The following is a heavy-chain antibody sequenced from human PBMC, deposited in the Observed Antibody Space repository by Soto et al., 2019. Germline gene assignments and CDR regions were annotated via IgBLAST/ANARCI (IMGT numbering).Heavy chain of an antibody. V-gene: IGHV4-59*08. J-gene: IGHJ6*03. CDR1: ISTVSGGSISSYY. CDR2: IYYSGST. CDR3: AKSYCDFWSDVYYYYMDV. D-gene: IGHD3-3*01. Sequence: ISTVSGGSISSYYWSWIRQPPGKGLEWIGYIYYSGSTNYNPSLKSRISISVDTSKNQFSLKLSSVTAADTAVYYCAKSYCDFWSDVYYYYMDVWGKGTTVTVSS.